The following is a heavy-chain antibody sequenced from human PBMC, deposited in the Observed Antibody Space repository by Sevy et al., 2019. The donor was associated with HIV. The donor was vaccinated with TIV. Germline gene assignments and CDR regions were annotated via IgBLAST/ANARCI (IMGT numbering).Heavy chain of an antibody. CDR3: ARSPTTMPLTSGIHGLEV. D-gene: IGHD3-10*01. J-gene: IGHJ6*02. CDR1: GYTFTSYA. CDR2: ITPYNDNT. V-gene: IGHV1-18*01. Sequence: ASVKVSCKASGYTFTSYALTWVRQAPGQGLEWMGWITPYNDNTNYALKFQGRIVMTTERSTSTAYMELWSLKSDGTAVYYCARSPTTMPLTSGIHGLEVWGQGTTVTVSS.